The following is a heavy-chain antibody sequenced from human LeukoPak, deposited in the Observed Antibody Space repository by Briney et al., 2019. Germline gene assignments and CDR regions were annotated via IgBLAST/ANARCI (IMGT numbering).Heavy chain of an antibody. CDR1: GFIVTNNY. D-gene: IGHD6-13*01. V-gene: IGHV3-66*01. J-gene: IGHJ4*02. CDR2: VYSGGST. CDR3: AKDKITLAAAAFYYFDY. Sequence: GGSLRLSCTASGFIVTNNYINWVRQAPGKGLEWVSLVYSGGSTYYADSVKGRFTISRDNSKNMVYLQMNSLRAEGTAVYYCAKDKITLAAAAFYYFDYWGQGTLVTVSS.